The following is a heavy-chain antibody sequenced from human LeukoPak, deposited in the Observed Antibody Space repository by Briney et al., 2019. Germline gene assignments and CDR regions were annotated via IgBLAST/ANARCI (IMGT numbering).Heavy chain of an antibody. V-gene: IGHV3-48*03. CDR2: ISSSGSTI. CDR3: ARVHSKIYGMDV. J-gene: IGHJ6*02. CDR1: GFTFSSYE. Sequence: GGSLRLSCAASGFTFSSYEMNWVRQAPGKGLEWVSYISSSGSTIYYADSVKGRFTISRDNAKNSLYLQMNSLRAEDTAVYYCARVHSKIYGMDVWGQGTTVTVSS.